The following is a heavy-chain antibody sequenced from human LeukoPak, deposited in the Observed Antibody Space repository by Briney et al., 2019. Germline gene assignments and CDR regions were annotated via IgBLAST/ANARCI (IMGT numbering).Heavy chain of an antibody. CDR2: INHSGST. CDR1: GGSFSGYY. V-gene: IGHV4-34*01. D-gene: IGHD2-2*01. J-gene: IGHJ4*02. Sequence: SETLSLTCAVYGGSFSGYYWSCIRQPPGKGLEWIGEINHSGSTNYNPSLKGRVTISVGSSKKQFSLKLSSVTAADTAVYYCARSAALDCSSTSCYGYFDYWGQGTLVTVSS. CDR3: ARSAALDCSSTSCYGYFDY.